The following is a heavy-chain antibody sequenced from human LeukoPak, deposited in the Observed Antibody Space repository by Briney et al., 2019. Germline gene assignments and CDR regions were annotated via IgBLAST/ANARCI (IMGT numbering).Heavy chain of an antibody. J-gene: IGHJ4*02. CDR1: GFTFSSYN. CDR2: ISGSGGST. Sequence: GGSLRLSCAASGFTFSSYNMSWVRQAPGKGLEWVSTISGSGGSTYYADSLKGRFTISRDNSKNTLYVQMDSLRPEDTAVYYCAKDAYLIAVAGNYFEYWGQGTLVTVSS. CDR3: AKDAYLIAVAGNYFEY. D-gene: IGHD6-19*01. V-gene: IGHV3-23*01.